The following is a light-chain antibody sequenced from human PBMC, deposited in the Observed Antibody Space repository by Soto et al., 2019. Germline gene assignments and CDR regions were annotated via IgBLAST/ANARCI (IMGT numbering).Light chain of an antibody. J-gene: IGLJ1*01. CDR3: QSYDRSLRGYV. CDR1: SSNIGAGYD. V-gene: IGLV1-40*01. Sequence: QSVLTQPPSLSGAPGQRVTLSCTWTSSNIGAGYDVHWYQHLPGTAPKLLIYGNTIRPSGVPDRFSGSKSGTSASLAITGLQAEDEADYYCQSYDRSLRGYVFGTGNRAPS. CDR2: GNT.